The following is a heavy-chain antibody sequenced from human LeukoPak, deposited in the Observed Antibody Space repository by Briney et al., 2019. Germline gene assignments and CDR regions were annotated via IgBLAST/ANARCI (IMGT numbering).Heavy chain of an antibody. J-gene: IGHJ3*02. CDR3: ARSGSSALGDAFDI. CDR2: IIPILGIA. CDR1: GGTFSSYA. V-gene: IGHV1-69*04. D-gene: IGHD1-26*01. Sequence: ASVKVSCKASGGTFSSYAISWVRQAPGQGLEWMGRIIPILGIANYAQKFQGKVTITADKSTSTAYMELSSLRSEDTAVYYCARSGSSALGDAFDIWGQGTMVTVSS.